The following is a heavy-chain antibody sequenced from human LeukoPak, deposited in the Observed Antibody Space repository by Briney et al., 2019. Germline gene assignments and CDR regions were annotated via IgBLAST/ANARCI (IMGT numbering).Heavy chain of an antibody. CDR2: ISSSSSYI. Sequence: GGSLRLSCAASGFTFSSYSMNWVRQAPGKGLEWVSSISSSSSYIYYADSVKGRFTISRDNDKHSLYLQMNSLRAEDTAVYYCARDGPYYDYVWGSYRSTYYYYMDVWGKGTTVTVSS. CDR3: ARDGPYYDYVWGSYRSTYYYYMDV. V-gene: IGHV3-21*01. J-gene: IGHJ6*03. D-gene: IGHD3-16*02. CDR1: GFTFSSYS.